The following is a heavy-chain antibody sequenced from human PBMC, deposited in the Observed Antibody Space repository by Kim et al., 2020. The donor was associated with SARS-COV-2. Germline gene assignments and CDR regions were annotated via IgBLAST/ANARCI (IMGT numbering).Heavy chain of an antibody. D-gene: IGHD4-17*01. CDR1: GYILSGYY. CDR2: MNPNSGDT. V-gene: IGHV1-2*06. CDR3: ARDLRAVTTTGYGLDV. J-gene: IGHJ6*02. Sequence: ASVKVSCKASGYILSGYYMHWVRQAPGQGLEWMGRMNPNSGDTTYAQKFRGRVTMTRDTSISTAYVELSSLGSDDTAIYYCARDLRAVTTTGYGLDVWGQGTTVTVSS.